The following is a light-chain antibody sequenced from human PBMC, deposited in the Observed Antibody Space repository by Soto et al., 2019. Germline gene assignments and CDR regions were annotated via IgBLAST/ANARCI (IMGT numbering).Light chain of an antibody. Sequence: QMTQSPSSLSASLGDRVTITCRASQSISTYLNWYQQKPGKAPKLLIYATSNLQSGVPSRFSGSGSGTDFTLTISSLQPEDFATYYCQQSSSTPITFGGGIKVEIK. V-gene: IGKV1-39*01. CDR1: QSISTY. CDR2: ATS. J-gene: IGKJ4*01. CDR3: QQSSSTPIT.